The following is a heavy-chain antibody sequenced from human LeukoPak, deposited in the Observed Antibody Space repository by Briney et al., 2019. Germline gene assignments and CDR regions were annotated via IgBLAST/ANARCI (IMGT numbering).Heavy chain of an antibody. CDR3: TRESSPFYGPGGKNAFDI. J-gene: IGHJ3*02. CDR1: GFTFGDYA. V-gene: IGHV3-49*04. D-gene: IGHD4-17*01. CDR2: IRSKAYGGTT. Sequence: GGSLRLSCTASGFTFGDYAMSWVRQAPGKGLEWVGFIRSKAYGGTTEYAASVKGRFTISRDDSKSIAYLQMNSLKTEDTAVYYCTRESSPFYGPGGKNAFDIWGQGTMVTVSS.